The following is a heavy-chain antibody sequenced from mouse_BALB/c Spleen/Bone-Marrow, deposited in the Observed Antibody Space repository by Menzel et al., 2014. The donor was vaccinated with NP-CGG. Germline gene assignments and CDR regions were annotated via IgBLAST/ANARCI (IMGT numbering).Heavy chain of an antibody. Sequence: VQLQQSGAELVNPGASVKLSCKASGYTFTSYYMYWVKQRPGQGLEWIGEINPSNGGTNFNEKFKSKATLTVDKSSSTAYMQLSSLTSEDSAVYYCTRYGNYYFDYWGQGTTLTVSS. V-gene: IGHV1S81*02. J-gene: IGHJ2*01. CDR3: TRYGNYYFDY. CDR1: GYTFTSYY. D-gene: IGHD2-1*01. CDR2: INPSNGGT.